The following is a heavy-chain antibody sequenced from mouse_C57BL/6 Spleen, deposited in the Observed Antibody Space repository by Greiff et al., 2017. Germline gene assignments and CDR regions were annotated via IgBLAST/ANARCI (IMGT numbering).Heavy chain of an antibody. J-gene: IGHJ4*01. CDR3: ARGIYDGYRQSYAMDY. V-gene: IGHV1-76*01. CDR2: IYPGSGNT. CDR1: GYTFTDYY. Sequence: QVQLQQSGAELVRPGASVQLSCKASGYTFTDYYINWVKPRPGQGLEWIARIYPGSGNTYYNAKFKGKATLTAEKSSSTAYMQLSSLTSEDSAVYFCARGIYDGYRQSYAMDYWGQGTSVTVAS. D-gene: IGHD2-3*01.